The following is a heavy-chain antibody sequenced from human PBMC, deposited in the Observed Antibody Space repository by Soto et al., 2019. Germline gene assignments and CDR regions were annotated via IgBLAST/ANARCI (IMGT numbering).Heavy chain of an antibody. CDR1: GFTFSSYA. Sequence: GGSLRLSCAASGFTFSSYAMSWVRQAPGKGLEWVSAISGSGGSTYYADSVKGRFTISRGNSKNTLYLQMNSLRAEDTAVYYCAKDPRQLKPMYYFDYWGQGTLVTSPQ. V-gene: IGHV3-23*01. CDR2: ISGSGGST. D-gene: IGHD1-1*01. CDR3: AKDPRQLKPMYYFDY. J-gene: IGHJ4*02.